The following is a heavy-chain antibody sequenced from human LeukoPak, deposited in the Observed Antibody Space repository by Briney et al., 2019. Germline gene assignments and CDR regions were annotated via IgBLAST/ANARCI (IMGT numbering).Heavy chain of an antibody. CDR1: GGSISSYY. V-gene: IGHV4-59*01. Sequence: SETLSLTCTVSGGSISSYYWSWIRQPPGKGLEWIGYIYYSGSTNYNPSLKSRVTISVDTSKNQFSLKLSSVTAADTAVYYCARVGQYYDFWSGYSHNWFDPWGQGTLVTVSS. J-gene: IGHJ5*02. D-gene: IGHD3-3*01. CDR2: IYYSGST. CDR3: ARVGQYYDFWSGYSHNWFDP.